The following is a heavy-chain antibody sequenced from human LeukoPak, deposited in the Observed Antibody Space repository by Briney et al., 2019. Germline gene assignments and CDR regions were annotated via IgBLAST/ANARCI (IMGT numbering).Heavy chain of an antibody. Sequence: GGSLRLSCAASGFTFSSYAMSWVRQAPGKGLEWVSAISGSGGSTYYADSVKGRFTISRDNSKNTLHLQMNSLRAEDTAVYYCASCSGSYYLVYWGQGTLVTVSS. V-gene: IGHV3-23*01. CDR1: GFTFSSYA. CDR2: ISGSGGST. CDR3: ASCSGSYYLVY. J-gene: IGHJ4*02. D-gene: IGHD3-10*02.